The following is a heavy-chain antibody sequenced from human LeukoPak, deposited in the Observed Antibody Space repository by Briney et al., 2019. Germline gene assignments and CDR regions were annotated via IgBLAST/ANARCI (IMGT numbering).Heavy chain of an antibody. CDR1: GFTFSDYY. D-gene: IGHD1-20*01. Sequence: PGGSLRLSCAASGFTFSDYYMSWIRQAPGKGLEWVSYISSSGSTIYYADSVKGRFTISRDNAKNSLYLQMNSPRAEDTAVYYCARATYNWNPIDYWGQGTLVTVSS. V-gene: IGHV3-11*01. J-gene: IGHJ4*02. CDR3: ARATYNWNPIDY. CDR2: ISSSGSTI.